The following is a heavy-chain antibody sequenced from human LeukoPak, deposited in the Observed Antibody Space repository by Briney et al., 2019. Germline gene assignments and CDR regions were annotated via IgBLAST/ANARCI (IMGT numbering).Heavy chain of an antibody. J-gene: IGHJ4*02. CDR2: INPNSGGT. CDR1: GYTFTGYY. D-gene: IGHD3-10*01. V-gene: IGHV1-2*02. CDR3: AREGGQYFYGSGEARFDY. Sequence: ASVKVSCKASGYTFTGYYMHWVRQAPGQGLEWMGWINPNSGGTNYAQKFQGRVTMTRDTAINTAHLELSSLKSDDTAIYYCAREGGQYFYGSGEARFDYWGQGSLVTVSS.